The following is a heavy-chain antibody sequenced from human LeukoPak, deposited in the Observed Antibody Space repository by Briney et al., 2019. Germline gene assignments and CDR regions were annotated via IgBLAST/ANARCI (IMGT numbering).Heavy chain of an antibody. J-gene: IGHJ4*02. CDR3: AKDTRSSSWYYFDY. CDR2: ISWNSGSI. D-gene: IGHD6-13*01. CDR1: GFTFSSYS. Sequence: GGSLRLSCAASGFTFSSYSMNWVRQAPGKGLEWVSGISWNSGSIGYADSVKGRFTISRDNAKNSLYLQMNSLRAEDTALYYCAKDTRSSSWYYFDYWGQGTLVTVSS. V-gene: IGHV3-9*01.